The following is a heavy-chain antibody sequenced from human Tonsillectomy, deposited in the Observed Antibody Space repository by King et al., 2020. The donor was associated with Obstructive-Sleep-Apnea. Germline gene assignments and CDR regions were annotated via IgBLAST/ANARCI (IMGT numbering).Heavy chain of an antibody. CDR1: GFTFSNAW. CDR2: IKSKTDGGTT. Sequence: VQLVESGGGLVKPGGSLRLSCAASGFTFSNAWMSWVRQAPGKGLEWVGRIKSKTDGGTTDYAAPGKGRFTISRDDSKNTLYLQMNSLKTEDTAVYYCTTDSVAAAASFDYWGQGTLVTVSS. CDR3: TTDSVAAAASFDY. J-gene: IGHJ4*02. V-gene: IGHV3-15*01. D-gene: IGHD6-13*01.